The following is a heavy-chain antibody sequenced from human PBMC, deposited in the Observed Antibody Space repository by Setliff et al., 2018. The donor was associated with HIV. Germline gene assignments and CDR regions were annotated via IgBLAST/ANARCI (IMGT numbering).Heavy chain of an antibody. CDR1: GYSIRSGYY. J-gene: IGHJ4*02. Sequence: SETLSLTCAVSGYSIRSGYYWGWIRQSPGKGLEWIGSIFHSGSTYTSPSLRSRVTMSVDTSKNQFSLKINSVTAADTALYYCARPPAEYSVRGVPALFEFWGLGALVTVSS. V-gene: IGHV4-38-2*01. CDR2: IFHSGST. D-gene: IGHD3-10*01. CDR3: ARPPAEYSVRGVPALFEF.